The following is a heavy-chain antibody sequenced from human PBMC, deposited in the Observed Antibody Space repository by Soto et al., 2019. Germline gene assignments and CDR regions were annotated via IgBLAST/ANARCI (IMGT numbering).Heavy chain of an antibody. J-gene: IGHJ6*02. Sequence: QVQLVQSGAEVKKPGSSVKVSCKASGGTFSSYTISWVRQAPGQGLEWMGRIIPILGIANYAQKFQGRVTITADKSTSTPYMELSSLRSEDTAVYYCARDGTYRYYYYGMDVWGQGTTVTVSS. V-gene: IGHV1-69*08. CDR1: GGTFSSYT. D-gene: IGHD3-16*02. CDR2: IIPILGIA. CDR3: ARDGTYRYYYYGMDV.